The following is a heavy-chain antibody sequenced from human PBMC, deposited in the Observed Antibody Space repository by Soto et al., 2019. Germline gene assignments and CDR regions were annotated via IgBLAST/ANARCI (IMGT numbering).Heavy chain of an antibody. CDR2: IIPIFGTA. V-gene: IGHV1-69*06. CDR3: ARDRGYCSSTSCYRDWFDP. J-gene: IGHJ5*02. Sequence: QVQLVQSGAEVKKPGSSVKVSCKASGGTFSSYAISWVRQAPGQGLEWMGGIIPIFGTANYAQKFQGRVTITADKSTSTAYMELSSLRSEDTTVYYCARDRGYCSSTSCYRDWFDPWGQGTLVTVSS. CDR1: GGTFSSYA. D-gene: IGHD2-2*01.